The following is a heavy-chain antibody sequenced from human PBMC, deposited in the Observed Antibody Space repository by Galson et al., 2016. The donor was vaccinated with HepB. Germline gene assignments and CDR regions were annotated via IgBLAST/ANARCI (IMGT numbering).Heavy chain of an antibody. V-gene: IGHV4-59*01. J-gene: IGHJ1*01. Sequence: SETLSLTCTVSGGSISSYYWSWIRQPPGKGLEWIGYIHYSGSTNYNPSLKSRVTISVDTSKNQLSLKVTSVTAADTAVYFCASLPPAGSDWDGVQHWGQGTLVTVSS. D-gene: IGHD6-19*01. CDR2: IHYSGST. CDR3: ASLPPAGSDWDGVQH. CDR1: GGSISSYY.